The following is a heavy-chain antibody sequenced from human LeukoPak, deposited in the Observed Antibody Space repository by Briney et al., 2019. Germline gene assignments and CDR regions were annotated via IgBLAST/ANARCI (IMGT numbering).Heavy chain of an antibody. CDR1: GFTFSKYW. CDR3: ATKQWLAPPPDS. D-gene: IGHD6-19*01. CDR2: INTDGTVT. Sequence: GGSLRLSCAASGFTFSKYWMLWVRQAPGKGLESVSRINTDGTVTTYADSVKGRFTVSRGNADSTMFLQMNSVRDGDTAVYYCATKQWLAPPPDSWGQGTPVTVSS. V-gene: IGHV3-74*01. J-gene: IGHJ4*02.